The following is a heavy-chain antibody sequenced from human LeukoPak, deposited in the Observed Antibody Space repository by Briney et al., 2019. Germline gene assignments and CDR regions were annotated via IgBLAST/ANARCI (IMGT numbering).Heavy chain of an antibody. J-gene: IGHJ4*02. V-gene: IGHV3-33*07. CDR3: ARDLVGFFDY. CDR2: IWYDGSNK. D-gene: IGHD1-26*01. CDR1: GFAFSQTW. Sequence: GGSLRLSCAASGFAFSQTWMNWVRRAPGKGLEWVAVIWYDGSNKYYADSVKGRFTISRDNSKNTLYLQMNSLRAEDTAVYYCARDLVGFFDYWGQGTLVTVSS.